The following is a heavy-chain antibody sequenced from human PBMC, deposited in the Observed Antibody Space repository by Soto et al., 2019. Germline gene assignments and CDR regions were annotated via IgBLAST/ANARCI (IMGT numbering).Heavy chain of an antibody. V-gene: IGHV3-33*01. D-gene: IGHD6-13*01. CDR1: GFTFSSYG. CDR3: ARAQYSSSWYPFDY. J-gene: IGHJ4*02. Sequence: QVQLVESGGGVVQPGRSLRLSCAASGFTFSSYGMHWVRQAPGKGLGWVAVIYYDGSNKYYADSVKGRFTISRDNSKNTLYLQMNSLRAEDTALYYCARAQYSSSWYPFDYWGQGTLVTVSS. CDR2: IYYDGSNK.